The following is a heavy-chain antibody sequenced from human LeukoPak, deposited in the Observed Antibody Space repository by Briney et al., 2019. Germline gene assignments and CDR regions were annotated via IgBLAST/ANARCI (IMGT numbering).Heavy chain of an antibody. CDR3: ARDEREWELRWSFDY. D-gene: IGHD1-26*01. Sequence: ASVKVSCKASGYTFTSYGISWVRQAPGQGLEWMGWISAYNGNTNYAQKLQGRVTMTTDTSTSTAYMELRSLRSDDTAVSYCARDEREWELRWSFDYWGQGTLVTVSS. CDR1: GYTFTSYG. CDR2: ISAYNGNT. J-gene: IGHJ4*02. V-gene: IGHV1-18*01.